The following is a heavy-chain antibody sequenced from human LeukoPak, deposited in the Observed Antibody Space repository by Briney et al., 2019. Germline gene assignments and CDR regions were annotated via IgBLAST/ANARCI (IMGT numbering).Heavy chain of an antibody. CDR3: ARGRDAYSGHDSHYGMDV. CDR2: INSDGRST. D-gene: IGHD5-12*01. J-gene: IGHJ6*02. V-gene: IGHV3-74*01. Sequence: PGGSLRLSCAASGITFSIYWMHWVRQAPGKGLVWVSRINSDGRSTDYADSVKGRFTISRDNAKNTLYLQMNSLRVEDTAVYYCARGRDAYSGHDSHYGMDVWGQGTTVTVSS. CDR1: GITFSIYW.